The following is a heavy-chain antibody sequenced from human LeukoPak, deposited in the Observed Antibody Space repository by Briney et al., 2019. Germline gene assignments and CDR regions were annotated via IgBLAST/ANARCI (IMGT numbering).Heavy chain of an antibody. CDR3: AELGITMIGGV. CDR2: ISSGGSTI. J-gene: IGHJ6*04. CDR1: GFTFSSYS. D-gene: IGHD3-10*02. V-gene: IGHV3-48*04. Sequence: GGSLRLSCAASGFTFSSYSMNWVRQAPGKGLEWISYISSGGSTIYYADSVKGRFTISRDNAKNSLYLQMNSLRAEDTAVYYCAELGITMIGGVWGKGTTVTISS.